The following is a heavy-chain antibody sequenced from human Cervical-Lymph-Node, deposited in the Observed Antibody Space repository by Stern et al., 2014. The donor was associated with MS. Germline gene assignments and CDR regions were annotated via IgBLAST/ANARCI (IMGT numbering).Heavy chain of an antibody. Sequence: VQLVESGAEVKKPGASVKVSCKVSSYTLTELSVHWVRQAPGKGLEWMGGFDPEEIKTVYAQRFQGRITMTEDASTDTAYMQLSSLTSEDTAVYYCAAAPLAYYYDTTAYYSSYWDQGTLVTVSS. CDR2: FDPEEIKT. D-gene: IGHD3-22*01. V-gene: IGHV1-24*01. CDR1: SYTLTELS. J-gene: IGHJ4*02. CDR3: AAAPLAYYYDTTAYYSSY.